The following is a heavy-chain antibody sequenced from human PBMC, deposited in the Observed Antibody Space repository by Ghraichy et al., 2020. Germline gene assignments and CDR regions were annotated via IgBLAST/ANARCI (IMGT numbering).Heavy chain of an antibody. CDR1: GFTFSSYW. J-gene: IGHJ6*03. CDR3: ARDREDYYDSSGYPTYYYYYYMDV. CDR2: INSDGSST. D-gene: IGHD3-22*01. V-gene: IGHV3-74*01. Sequence: GGSLRLSCAASGFTFSSYWMHWVRQAPGKGLVWVSRINSDGSSTSYADSVKGRFTISRDNAKNTLYLQMNSLRAEDTAVYYCARDREDYYDSSGYPTYYYYYYMDVWGKGTTVTVSS.